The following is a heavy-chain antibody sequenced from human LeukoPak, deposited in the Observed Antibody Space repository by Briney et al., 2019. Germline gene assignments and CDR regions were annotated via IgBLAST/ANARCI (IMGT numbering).Heavy chain of an antibody. CDR1: GFSFSSYA. J-gene: IGHJ6*03. Sequence: GGSLRLSCTASGFSFSSYAMSWVRQAPGKGLEWVSSISSSSSYIYYADSVKGRFTISRDNAKNSLYLQMNSLRAEDTAVYYCARGYCSSTSCLDYYYYMDVWGKGTTVTVSS. CDR2: ISSSSSYI. V-gene: IGHV3-21*01. D-gene: IGHD2-2*01. CDR3: ARGYCSSTSCLDYYYYMDV.